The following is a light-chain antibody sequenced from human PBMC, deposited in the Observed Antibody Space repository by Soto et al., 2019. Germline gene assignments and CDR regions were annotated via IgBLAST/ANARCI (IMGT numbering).Light chain of an antibody. Sequence: EILITQSPGTLPLSPGERATLPCRASQSVSSSYLAWYQQKPGQPPRLLIYGASSRANGIPDRFSGSGSGTDLTLTISRLETEDFAVYDCQQYGSSPSITFGQGTRLDIK. CDR1: QSVSSSY. V-gene: IGKV3-20*01. CDR2: GAS. CDR3: QQYGSSPSIT. J-gene: IGKJ5*01.